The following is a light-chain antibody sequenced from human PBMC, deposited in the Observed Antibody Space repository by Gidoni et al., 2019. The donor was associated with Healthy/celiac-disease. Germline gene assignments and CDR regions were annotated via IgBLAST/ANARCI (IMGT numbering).Light chain of an antibody. CDR1: SSDVVGYNF. J-gene: IGLJ1*01. Sequence: QSALTQPPSASGSPGQSVTISCTGTSSDVVGYNFVSWYQQHPGKAPKLMIYEVSKRPSGVPDRFSGSKSGNTASLTVSGLQAEDEADYYCSSYAGSSYVFGTGTKVTVL. V-gene: IGLV2-8*01. CDR3: SSYAGSSYV. CDR2: EVS.